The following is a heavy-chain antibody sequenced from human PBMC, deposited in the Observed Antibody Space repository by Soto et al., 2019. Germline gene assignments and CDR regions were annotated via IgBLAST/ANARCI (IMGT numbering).Heavy chain of an antibody. CDR2: ISGCGGST. D-gene: IGHD3-22*01. CDR1: GFTFSSYA. Sequence: EVQLLESGGGLVQPGVSLRLSCAASGFTFSSYAMSWVLQAPGKGLEWVSAISGCGGSTYYADSVKGRFTSSRDNSHNTLYLQMNSLRADDTAVYYCAKGQTYYYDSSGFPPHIWGQGTLVTVSS. J-gene: IGHJ4*02. CDR3: AKGQTYYYDSSGFPPHI. V-gene: IGHV3-23*01.